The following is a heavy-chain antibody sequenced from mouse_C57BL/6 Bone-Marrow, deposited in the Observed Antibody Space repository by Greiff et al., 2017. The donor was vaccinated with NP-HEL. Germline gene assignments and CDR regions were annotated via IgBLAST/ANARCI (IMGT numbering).Heavy chain of an antibody. V-gene: IGHV1-80*01. J-gene: IGHJ3*01. Sequence: QVQLQQSGAELVKPGASVKISCKASGYAFSSYWMNWVKQRPGKGLEWIGQIYPGDGDTNYNGKFKGKATLTADKSSSTAYMQLSSLTSEDSAVYFCAREGPLPGWFAYWGQGTLVTVSA. D-gene: IGHD3-3*01. CDR2: IYPGDGDT. CDR3: AREGPLPGWFAY. CDR1: GYAFSSYW.